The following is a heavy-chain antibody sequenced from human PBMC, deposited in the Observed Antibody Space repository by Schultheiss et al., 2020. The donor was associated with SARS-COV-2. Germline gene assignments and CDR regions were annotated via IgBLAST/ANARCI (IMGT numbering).Heavy chain of an antibody. V-gene: IGHV3-64*04. CDR1: GFTFSSYA. J-gene: IGHJ4*02. Sequence: GESLKISCSASGFTFSSYAMHWVRQAPGKGLEYVSAISSNGGSTYYADSVKGRFTISRDNSKNTLYLQMNSLRAEDTAVYYCARDGGWYYFDYWGQGTLVTVSS. CDR2: ISSNGGST. CDR3: ARDGGWYYFDY. D-gene: IGHD6-19*01.